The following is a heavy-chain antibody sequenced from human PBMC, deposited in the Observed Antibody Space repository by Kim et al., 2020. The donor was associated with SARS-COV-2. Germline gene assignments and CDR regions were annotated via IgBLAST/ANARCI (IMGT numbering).Heavy chain of an antibody. V-gene: IGHV3-66*01. J-gene: IGHJ5*02. Sequence: YYADSVKGRFTISRDNSKNTLYLQMNSLRAEDTAVYYCANCGSDCYELGTWGQGTLVTVSS. D-gene: IGHD2-21*02. CDR3: ANCGSDCYELGT.